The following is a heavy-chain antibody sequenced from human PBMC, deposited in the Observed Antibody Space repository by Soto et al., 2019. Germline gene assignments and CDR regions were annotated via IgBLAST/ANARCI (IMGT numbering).Heavy chain of an antibody. CDR1: GFTFSSYA. CDR2: ISYDGSNK. J-gene: IGHJ4*02. Sequence: QVQLVESGGGVVQPGRSLRLSCAASGFTFSSYAMHWVRQAPGKGLEWVAVISYDGSNKYYADSVKGRFTISRDNSKNTLYLQMNSLRAEDTAVYYCERGGSYYLDYFDYWGQGTLVTVSS. V-gene: IGHV3-30-3*01. CDR3: ERGGSYYLDYFDY. D-gene: IGHD1-26*01.